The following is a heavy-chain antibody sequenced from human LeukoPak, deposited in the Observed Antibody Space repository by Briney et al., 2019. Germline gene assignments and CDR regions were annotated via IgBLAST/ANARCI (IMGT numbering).Heavy chain of an antibody. V-gene: IGHV3-11*04. CDR3: ARVRIPTVTTGVHYFDY. D-gene: IGHD4-17*01. Sequence: TGGSLRLSCAASGFTFSDYYMSWIRQAPGKGLEWVSYISSSGSTIYYADSVKSRFTISRDNAKNSLYLQMNSLRAEDTAVYYCARVRIPTVTTGVHYFDYWGQGTLVTVSS. CDR2: ISSSGSTI. J-gene: IGHJ4*02. CDR1: GFTFSDYY.